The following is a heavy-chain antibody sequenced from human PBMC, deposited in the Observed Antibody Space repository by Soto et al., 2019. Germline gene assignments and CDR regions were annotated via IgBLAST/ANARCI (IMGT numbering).Heavy chain of an antibody. J-gene: IGHJ4*02. Sequence: EVPLVESGGGLVQPGGSLRLSCAASGFTVSSNYMSWVRQAPGKGLEWVSVIYSGGSTYYADSVKGRFTISRDNSKNTLYLPMNSLRAEDTAVYYCARGGGRGSGSYGLDYWGQGTLVTVSS. D-gene: IGHD3-10*01. CDR3: ARGGGRGSGSYGLDY. V-gene: IGHV3-66*01. CDR2: IYSGGST. CDR1: GFTVSSNY.